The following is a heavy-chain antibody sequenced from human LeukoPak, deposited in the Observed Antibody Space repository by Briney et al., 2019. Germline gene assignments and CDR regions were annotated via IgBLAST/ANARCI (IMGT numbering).Heavy chain of an antibody. Sequence: SVKVSCKASGGTFSSYAISWVRQAPGQGLEWMGGIIPIFGTANYAQKFQGRVTITADESTSTAYMELSSLRSEDTAVYYCARDRRPDYGDYHWFDPWGQGTLVTVAS. CDR3: ARDRRPDYGDYHWFDP. CDR2: IIPIFGTA. V-gene: IGHV1-69*13. D-gene: IGHD4-17*01. J-gene: IGHJ5*02. CDR1: GGTFSSYA.